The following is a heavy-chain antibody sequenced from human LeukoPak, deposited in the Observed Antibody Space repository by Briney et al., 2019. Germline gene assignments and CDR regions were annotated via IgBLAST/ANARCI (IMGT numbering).Heavy chain of an antibody. D-gene: IGHD3-10*01. CDR1: GGSISSGGYY. V-gene: IGHV4-31*03. CDR3: ARDSSVSGTYYSRYFDY. CDR2: IYYSGST. Sequence: PSETLSLTCSVSGGSISSGGYYWSWIRQHPGKGLEWIGYIYYSGSTYYNPSLRSRVAISVDTSKNQFSLKLTSVTAADTAVYYCARDSSVSGTYYSRYFDYWGQGTLVTVPS. J-gene: IGHJ4*02.